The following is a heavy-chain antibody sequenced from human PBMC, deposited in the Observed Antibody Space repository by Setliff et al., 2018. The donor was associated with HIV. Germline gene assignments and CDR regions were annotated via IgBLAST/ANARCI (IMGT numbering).Heavy chain of an antibody. CDR3: ARDAPGYSHVLDF. J-gene: IGHJ4*02. V-gene: IGHV3-30*02. D-gene: IGHD5-18*01. CDR2: IQYDGDTK. Sequence: PGGSLRLSCAASGFTFSNNNMHWVRQTPGRGLEWVACIQYDGDTKYYVGSVRGRFTISRDNAKSSLYLQMHSLRAEDTALYFCARDAPGYSHVLDFWGQGTQVTVSS. CDR1: GFTFSNNN.